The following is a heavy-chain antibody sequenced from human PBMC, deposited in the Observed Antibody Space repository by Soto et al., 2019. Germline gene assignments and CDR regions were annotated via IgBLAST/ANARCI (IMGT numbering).Heavy chain of an antibody. CDR3: ARDQVGATGDY. CDR1: GYTFTSYG. V-gene: IGHV1-18*01. Sequence: QIQLVQSGAEVKKPGASVKVSCKASGYTFTSYGVSWVRQAPGQGLEWMGWISAYNGNTNYAQKLQGRVTMTTDISTNTAYMGLRSLRSDDTAVYYCARDQVGATGDYWGQGTQVSVSS. D-gene: IGHD1-26*01. J-gene: IGHJ4*02. CDR2: ISAYNGNT.